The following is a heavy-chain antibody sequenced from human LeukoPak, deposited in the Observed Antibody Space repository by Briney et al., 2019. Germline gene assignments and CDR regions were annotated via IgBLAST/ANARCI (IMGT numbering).Heavy chain of an antibody. Sequence: ASVKVSCKTSGYSFIRYGISWVRQAPGQGPEWMGWISTSTGDTKYAQKFQGRVTLTTDTSTSTAYMELSSLRSDDTAVYYCARVPDYDSSGYFDYWGQGTLVTVSS. CDR1: GYSFIRYG. J-gene: IGHJ4*02. CDR2: ISTSTGDT. V-gene: IGHV1-18*01. D-gene: IGHD3-22*01. CDR3: ARVPDYDSSGYFDY.